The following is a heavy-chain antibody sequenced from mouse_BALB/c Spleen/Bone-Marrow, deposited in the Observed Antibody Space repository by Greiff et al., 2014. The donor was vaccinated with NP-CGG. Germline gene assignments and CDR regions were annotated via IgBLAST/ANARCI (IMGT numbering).Heavy chain of an antibody. Sequence: VESGGSLKLSCAASGFGFSRYWMSWVRQAPGKGLEWIGEINPDSRTINYSPSLKDKFIISRDNAKNTLYLRLNKVRSEDTALYYCARPDYYGYLNYWGQGTTLTVSS. V-gene: IGHV4-1*02. J-gene: IGHJ2*01. CDR1: GFGFSRYW. D-gene: IGHD1-1*01. CDR2: INPDSRTI. CDR3: ARPDYYGYLNY.